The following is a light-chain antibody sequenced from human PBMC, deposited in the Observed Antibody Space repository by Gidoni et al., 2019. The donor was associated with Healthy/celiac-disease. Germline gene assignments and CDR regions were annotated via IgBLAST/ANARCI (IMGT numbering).Light chain of an antibody. Sequence: IVSTQSPASLSLSPGERATLSCRARQSVSSYLAWYQQKPGQAPRLLIYDASNRATGIPARFSGSGSGTDFTLTISSLEPEDFAVYYCQQRSNWPPTFGQGTKVEIK. CDR2: DAS. CDR3: QQRSNWPPT. J-gene: IGKJ1*01. V-gene: IGKV3-11*01. CDR1: QSVSSY.